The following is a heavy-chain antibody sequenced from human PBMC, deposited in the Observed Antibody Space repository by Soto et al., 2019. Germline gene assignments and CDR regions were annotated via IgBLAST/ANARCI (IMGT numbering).Heavy chain of an antibody. CDR3: AKDRYCSGGRCYYLPHFDY. CDR2: ISYDGSNK. Sequence: PGGPLLLSCAASGFTFSSYGMHWVRPNPGKGLEWVAVISYDGSNKYYADSVKGRFTISRDNSKNTLYLQMNSLRAEDTAVYYCAKDRYCSGGRCYYLPHFDYWGQGTLVTVSS. D-gene: IGHD2-15*01. CDR1: GFTFSSYG. J-gene: IGHJ4*02. V-gene: IGHV3-30*18.